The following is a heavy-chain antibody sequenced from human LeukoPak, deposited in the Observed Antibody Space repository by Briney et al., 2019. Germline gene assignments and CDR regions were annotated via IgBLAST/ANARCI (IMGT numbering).Heavy chain of an antibody. V-gene: IGHV1-46*01. CDR3: ARGFTVYRLSLDY. CDR1: GYTFTSYY. Sequence: ASVKVSCKASGYTFTSYYMHWVRQAPGQGLEWMGLINPTGGSTGYAQKFQGRVTMTRDMSTSTVYMELSSLRSEDTAVYYCARGFTVYRLSLDYWGQGTLVTVSS. D-gene: IGHD3-16*02. J-gene: IGHJ4*02. CDR2: INPTGGST.